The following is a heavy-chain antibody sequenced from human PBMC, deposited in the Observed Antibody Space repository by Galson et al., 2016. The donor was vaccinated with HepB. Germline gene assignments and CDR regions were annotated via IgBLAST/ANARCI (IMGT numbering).Heavy chain of an antibody. CDR2: ISAYNGNT. CDR1: GYTFTTYG. D-gene: IGHD2-2*01. V-gene: IGHV1-18*01. J-gene: IGHJ6*02. CDR3: ARDPRKIRYQLLEIYYYYYAMDV. Sequence: SVKVSCKASGYTFTTYGISWVRQAPGQGLEWMGWISAYNGNTNYAQKLLGRVTMTTATSTSTAYMELRSLRSDDTAVYYCARDPRKIRYQLLEIYYYYYAMDVWGQGTTVTVSS.